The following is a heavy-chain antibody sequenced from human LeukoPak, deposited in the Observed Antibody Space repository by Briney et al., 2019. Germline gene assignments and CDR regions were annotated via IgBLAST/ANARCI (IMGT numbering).Heavy chain of an antibody. CDR2: IYYSGST. D-gene: IGHD3-10*01. Sequence: SETLSLTCTVSGGSTSSYYGSWVREPPEKGREWGGYIYYSGSTNYNPSLKSRVTISVDTSKNQFSLKLSSVTAADTAVYYCARSRQASGLFNPWGQGTLVVVSS. CDR3: ARSRQASGLFNP. CDR1: GGSTSSYY. V-gene: IGHV4-59*12. J-gene: IGHJ5*02.